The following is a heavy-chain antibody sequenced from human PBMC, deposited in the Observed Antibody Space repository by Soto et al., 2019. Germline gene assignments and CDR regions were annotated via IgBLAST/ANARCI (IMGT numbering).Heavy chain of an antibody. CDR1: GGSIRHYY. V-gene: IGHV4-59*01. Sequence: SETLSLTCTVSGGSIRHYYWSRIRQPPGKGLEWIGYVYSSGSTHYNPSLQSRVTISADTSKNQVSLKVNSVTAAYTAVYYCARDHPHSYGVYYFDYWGQGTPVTVS. CDR2: VYSSGST. CDR3: ARDHPHSYGVYYFDY. D-gene: IGHD5-18*01. J-gene: IGHJ4*02.